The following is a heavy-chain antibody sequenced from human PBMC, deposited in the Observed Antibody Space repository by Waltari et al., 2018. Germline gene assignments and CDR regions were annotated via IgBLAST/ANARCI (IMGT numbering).Heavy chain of an antibody. J-gene: IGHJ6*03. CDR2: IRYEGSNA. CDR1: GSTVSRSG. V-gene: IGHV3-30*02. D-gene: IGHD2-2*01. Sequence: QMQLVESGGGVVQPGGSLRLTCAASGSTVSRSGLHVVRLAPGKGLEGVAFIRYEGSNAYYADSVKGRFTTSRDNSKNTLSLHMNSLRPEDTAVYYCAKDGSFVVVPEAMFDYYMDVWGKGTTVSVSS. CDR3: AKDGSFVVVPEAMFDYYMDV.